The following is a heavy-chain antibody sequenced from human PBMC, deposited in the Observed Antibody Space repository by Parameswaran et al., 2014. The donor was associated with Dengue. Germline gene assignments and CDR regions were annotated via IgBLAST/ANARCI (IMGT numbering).Heavy chain of an antibody. J-gene: IGHJ4*02. Sequence: WVRQAPGQGLESVGRVDPENGATLYAEKFQGRVTITADTSAGTSYLELNSLRFEDTAVYFCASGLGFDYWGQGTLVTVSS. CDR3: ASGLGFDY. D-gene: IGHD3-3*01. CDR2: VDPENGAT. V-gene: IGHV1-69-2*01.